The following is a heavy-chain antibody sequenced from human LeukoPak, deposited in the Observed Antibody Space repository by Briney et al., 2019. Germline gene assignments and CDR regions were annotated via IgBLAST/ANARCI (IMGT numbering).Heavy chain of an antibody. D-gene: IGHD3-22*01. CDR2: ISGSGGST. Sequence: GGSLRLSCAASGFTFSSYAMSWVRQAPGEGLEWVSTISGSGGSTYYADSVKGRFTISRDSAKNSLYLQMHSLRAEDTAVYFCARAYKYYYDSRGYYPAALDNWGRGTLVTVSS. V-gene: IGHV3-23*01. CDR3: ARAYKYYYDSRGYYPAALDN. J-gene: IGHJ4*02. CDR1: GFTFSSYA.